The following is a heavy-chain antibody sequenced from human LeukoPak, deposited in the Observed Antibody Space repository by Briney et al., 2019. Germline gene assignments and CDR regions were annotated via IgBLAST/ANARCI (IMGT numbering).Heavy chain of an antibody. V-gene: IGHV4-59*01. CDR1: GGSTSSYY. CDR3: ARVVVVPAIWFDP. D-gene: IGHD2-2*01. CDR2: IYYSGST. J-gene: IGHJ5*02. Sequence: TSETLSLTCTVSGGSTSSYYWSWIRQPPGKGLEWIGYIYYSGSTNYNPSLKSRVTISVDTSKNQFSLKLSSVTAADTAVYYCARVVVVPAIWFDPWGQGTLVTVSS.